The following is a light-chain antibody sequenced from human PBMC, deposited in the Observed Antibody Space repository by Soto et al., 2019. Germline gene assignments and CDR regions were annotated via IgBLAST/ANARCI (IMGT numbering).Light chain of an antibody. Sequence: IQLTQSPSSLSASVGDRVTLTCRASQDINKFLAWFQQTPGKAPKLLVYSASTLHSGVPSRFSGSGSGTDFALTISSLQPEDFATYYYQQLKTYPYTFGQGTRLDIK. J-gene: IGKJ2*01. CDR3: QQLKTYPYT. V-gene: IGKV1-9*01. CDR2: SAS. CDR1: QDINKF.